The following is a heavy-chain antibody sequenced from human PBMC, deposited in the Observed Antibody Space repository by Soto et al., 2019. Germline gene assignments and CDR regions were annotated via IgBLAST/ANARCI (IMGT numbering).Heavy chain of an antibody. Sequence: QVQLVQSGAEVKKPGSSVKVSCTASGGTFSSYAISWVRQAPGQGLEWMGGIIPIFGTANYAQKFQGRVTITADESTSTAYMELSSLRSEDTAVYYCARGGDDYVWGSYPYWGQGTLVTVSS. D-gene: IGHD3-16*02. CDR1: GGTFSSYA. J-gene: IGHJ4*02. V-gene: IGHV1-69*01. CDR3: ARGGDDYVWGSYPY. CDR2: IIPIFGTA.